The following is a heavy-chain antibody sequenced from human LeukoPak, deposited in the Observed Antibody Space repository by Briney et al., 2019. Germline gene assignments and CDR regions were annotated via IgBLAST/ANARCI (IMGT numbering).Heavy chain of an antibody. CDR1: GGSISSSSW. V-gene: IGHV4-4*02. CDR3: ARSYYGSGGPGAFDI. J-gene: IGHJ3*02. Sequence: SETLSLTCAVSGGSISSSSWWSWVRQPPGKGLEWIGEIYHSGSTNYNPSLKSRVTISVDKSKNQFSLKLSSVTAADTAVYYCARSYYGSGGPGAFDIWGQGTMVTVSS. D-gene: IGHD3-10*01. CDR2: IYHSGST.